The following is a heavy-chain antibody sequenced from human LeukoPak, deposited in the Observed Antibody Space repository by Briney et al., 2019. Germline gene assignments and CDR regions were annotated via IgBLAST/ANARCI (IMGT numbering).Heavy chain of an antibody. CDR3: ARGGYTISSYIFDY. CDR2: IYTTGRT. V-gene: IGHV4-4*07. J-gene: IGHJ4*02. CDR1: GGSISSYW. Sequence: PSETLSLTCSVSGGSISSYWWSWIRQPAGKGLEFIGRIYTTGRTNYNPSLKSRVSMSVDTSKNKFSLELRSVTAADTAAYFRARGGYTISSYIFDYWGQGALVTVSS. D-gene: IGHD3-16*02.